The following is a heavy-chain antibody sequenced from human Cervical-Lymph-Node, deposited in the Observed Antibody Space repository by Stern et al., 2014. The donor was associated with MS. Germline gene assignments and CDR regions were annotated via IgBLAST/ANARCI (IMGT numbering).Heavy chain of an antibody. CDR2: IYYSGST. V-gene: IGHV4-31*03. CDR1: GGSINSGGHY. CDR3: ARDNGQLVQIY. Sequence: VQLVESGPGLVKPSQTLSLTCSVSGGSINSGGHYWRWIRQHPGQGLEWIGYIYYSGSTYYNPSLEGRVAISMDKSKNQFSLTLTSVTAADTAVYYCARDNGQLVQIYWGQGTLVTVSS. D-gene: IGHD6-6*01. J-gene: IGHJ4*02.